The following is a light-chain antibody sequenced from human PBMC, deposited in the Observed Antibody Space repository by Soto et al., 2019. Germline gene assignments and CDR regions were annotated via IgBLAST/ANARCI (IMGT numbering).Light chain of an antibody. CDR2: LNSDGSH. Sequence: QLVLTQSPSASASLGASVKLTCTLSSGHSSYTIAWHQQQPEKVPRYLMKLNSDGSHSKGDGIPDRFSGSSSGAERYLTISSLQSEDEADYYCQTWGTGIRVFGGGTKLTVL. V-gene: IGLV4-69*01. CDR1: SGHSSYT. CDR3: QTWGTGIRV. J-gene: IGLJ2*01.